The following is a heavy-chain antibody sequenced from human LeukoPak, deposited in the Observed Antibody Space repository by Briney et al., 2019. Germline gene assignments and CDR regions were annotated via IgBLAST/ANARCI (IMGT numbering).Heavy chain of an antibody. D-gene: IGHD6-6*01. CDR1: GYTFTRYG. Sequence: ASVKVSCKSSGYTFTRYGISWLRQAPGQGLEWMGWISPDNSDTHYAQKFQGRVTVTTDTSTSTVYMELRTLRSDDTAVYYCARGYTYSSSSGAFDIWGQGTMVTVSS. CDR2: ISPDNSDT. CDR3: ARGYTYSSSSGAFDI. J-gene: IGHJ3*02. V-gene: IGHV1-18*01.